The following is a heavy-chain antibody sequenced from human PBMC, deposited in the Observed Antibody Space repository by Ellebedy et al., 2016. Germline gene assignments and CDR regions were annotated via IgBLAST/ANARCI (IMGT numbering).Heavy chain of an antibody. CDR3: ARESPNLEWLLYGMDV. CDR1: GGTFGSYA. D-gene: IGHD3-3*01. Sequence: ASVKVSCKASGGTFGSYAISWVRQAPGQGLEWMGRIIPILGIANYAQKFQGRVTFTADKSTSTAYMELSSLRSEDTAVYYCARESPNLEWLLYGMDVWGQGTTVSVSS. CDR2: IIPILGIA. J-gene: IGHJ6*02. V-gene: IGHV1-69*04.